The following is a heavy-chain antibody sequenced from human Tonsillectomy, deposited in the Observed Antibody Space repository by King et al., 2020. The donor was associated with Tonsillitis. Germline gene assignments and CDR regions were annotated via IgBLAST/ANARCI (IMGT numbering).Heavy chain of an antibody. CDR2: IHHSGST. D-gene: IGHD4-11*01. J-gene: IGHJ4*02. V-gene: IGHV4-38-2*02. CDR3: ASPTAEYYFDY. CDR1: GYSIRSGYY. Sequence: VQLQESGPGLVKPSETLSLTCTVSGYSIRSGYYWGWIRQPPGKGLEWIGSIHHSGSTYYNPSLQSRVTLSVDTSKKQFLLKLSSVTAADTAVYYCASPTAEYYFDYWGPGTLVTVSS.